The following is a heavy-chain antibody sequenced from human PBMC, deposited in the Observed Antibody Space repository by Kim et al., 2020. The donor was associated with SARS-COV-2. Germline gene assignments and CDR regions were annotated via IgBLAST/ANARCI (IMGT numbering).Heavy chain of an antibody. J-gene: IGHJ5*02. CDR3: AREGEQQLVLSDWFDP. V-gene: IGHV3-30*07. D-gene: IGHD6-13*01. Sequence: VKGRFTNSRDKSKNTLFLQMNSLRAEDTAVYYCAREGEQQLVLSDWFDPWGQGTLVTVSS.